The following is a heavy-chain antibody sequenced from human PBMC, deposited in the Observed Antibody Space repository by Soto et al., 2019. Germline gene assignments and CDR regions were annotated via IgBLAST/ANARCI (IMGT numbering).Heavy chain of an antibody. J-gene: IGHJ4*02. V-gene: IGHV1-69*13. Sequence: SVKVSCKASGVTFTRQDMRWVRQAPGQGLEWMGGIIPIFGTPQYAEKFQDRVTITADESTSTAYMELSSLTSEDTAVYYCATNEGRDGYSFDYWGQGTRFTASS. CDR3: ATNEGRDGYSFDY. D-gene: IGHD5-12*01. CDR1: GVTFTRQD. CDR2: IIPIFGTP.